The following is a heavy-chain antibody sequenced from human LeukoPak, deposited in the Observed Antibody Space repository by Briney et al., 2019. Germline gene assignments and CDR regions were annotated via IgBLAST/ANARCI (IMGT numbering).Heavy chain of an antibody. CDR3: ARLIAAAVHFDY. D-gene: IGHD6-13*01. V-gene: IGHV3-53*04. J-gene: IGHJ4*02. CDR2: IYSGGST. CDR1: GFTVSSNY. Sequence: PRGSPRLSCAASGFTVSSNYMSWVCQAPGKGLEWVSVIYSGGSTYYADSVKGRFTISRHNSKNTMYLQMNSLRAEDTAVYYCARLIAAAVHFDYWGQGTLGTVSS.